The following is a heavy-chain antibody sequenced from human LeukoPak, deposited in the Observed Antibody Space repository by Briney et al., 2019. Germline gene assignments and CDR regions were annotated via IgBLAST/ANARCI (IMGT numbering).Heavy chain of an antibody. V-gene: IGHV3-48*02. CDR2: MRTSSSTI. J-gene: IGHJ4*02. CDR3: ACMIRGDGLDY. Sequence: GWSVPLSRAASGFTFRPCVMNWVRQAPGKGLEGVSYMRTSSSTINYADSMKSRFTISRDDAKNSLYLQMSSLRDDDTAVYYCACMIRGDGLDYWGQGTLVTVSS. D-gene: IGHD3-10*01. CDR1: GFTFRPCV.